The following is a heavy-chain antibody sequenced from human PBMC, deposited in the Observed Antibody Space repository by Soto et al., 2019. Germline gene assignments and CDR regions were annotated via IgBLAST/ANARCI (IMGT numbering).Heavy chain of an antibody. CDR2: IYWNDNK. CDR1: GFSLTTTDVG. D-gene: IGHD5-18*01. Sequence: QFTLKESGPTLVNPTQTLTLTCTFSGFSLTTTDVGVGWIRQPPGKALEWIALIYWNDNKRYSPSLNHRLAISRDTSKIQVGLRMTNMDPADTGTYYCGYRRFREDGYNFRGQGTLVTVSS. J-gene: IGHJ4*02. V-gene: IGHV2-5*01. CDR3: GYRRFREDGYNF.